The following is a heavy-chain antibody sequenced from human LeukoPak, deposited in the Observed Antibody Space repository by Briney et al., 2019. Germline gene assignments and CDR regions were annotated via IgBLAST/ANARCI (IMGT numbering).Heavy chain of an antibody. V-gene: IGHV4-39*07. J-gene: IGHJ4*02. CDR2: INHSGST. D-gene: IGHD3-10*01. Sequence: PSETLSLTCTVSGGSISSSSYYWGWIRQPPGKGLEWIGEINHSGSTNYNPSLKSRVTISVDTSKNQFSLKLSSVTAADTAVYYCAAEPAITMVRGDFDYWGQGTLVTVSS. CDR3: AAEPAITMVRGDFDY. CDR1: GGSISSSSYY.